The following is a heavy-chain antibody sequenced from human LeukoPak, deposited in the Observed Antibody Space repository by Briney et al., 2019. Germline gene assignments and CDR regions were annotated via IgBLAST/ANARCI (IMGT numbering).Heavy chain of an antibody. V-gene: IGHV2-70*01. CDR1: GFSLSTSGTC. Sequence: VSGPTLVNPTQTLTLTCTFSGFSLSTSGTCVNWIRQSPGKALEWLALVDWGNNKYYSTSLKTRLTISKDTSKNQVVLTMTNINPVDTATYYCARMTGRGGIILGAYGMDVWGQGTTVTVSS. CDR2: VDWGNNK. CDR3: ARMTGRGGIILGAYGMDV. J-gene: IGHJ6*02. D-gene: IGHD1-14*01.